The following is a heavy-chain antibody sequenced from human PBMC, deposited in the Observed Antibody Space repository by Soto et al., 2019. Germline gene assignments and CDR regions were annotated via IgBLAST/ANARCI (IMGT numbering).Heavy chain of an antibody. D-gene: IGHD2-15*01. Sequence: QVQLQESGPGLVKPSQTLSLTCTVSGGSISSGDYYWSWIRQPPGKGLEWIGYIYYSGSTYYNPSLKSPFTISVDTSKNQFPLKLSSVTAADTAVYYCARVSAAYARTPHFDYWGQGTLVTVSS. J-gene: IGHJ4*02. CDR2: IYYSGST. V-gene: IGHV4-30-4*01. CDR1: GGSISSGDYY. CDR3: ARVSAAYARTPHFDY.